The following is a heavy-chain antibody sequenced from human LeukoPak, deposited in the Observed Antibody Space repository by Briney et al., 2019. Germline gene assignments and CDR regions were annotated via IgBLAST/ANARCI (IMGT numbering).Heavy chain of an antibody. CDR2: IYPGDADT. CDR3: ARLLYDSSGSPSGAFDI. CDR1: GSRFTSYC. V-gene: IGHV5-51*01. J-gene: IGHJ3*02. D-gene: IGHD3-22*01. Sequence: GGPRKISGKGSGSRFTSYCVGGVRQMPGKGLGGMGIIYPGDADTRYSPSFQGQVTISADKSISTAYLQWSSLKASDTAMYYCARLLYDSSGSPSGAFDIWGQGTMVTVSS.